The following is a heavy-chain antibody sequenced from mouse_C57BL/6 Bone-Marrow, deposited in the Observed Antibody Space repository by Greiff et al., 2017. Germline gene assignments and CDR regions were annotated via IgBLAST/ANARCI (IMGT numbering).Heavy chain of an antibody. Sequence: EVQLKESGGDLVKPGGSLKLSCAASGFTFSSYGMSWVRQTPDKRLEWVATISSGGSYTYYPDSVKGRFTISRDNAKNTLYLQMSSLKSEDTAMYYCARLSMITTKDYFDYWGQGTTLTVSS. J-gene: IGHJ2*01. D-gene: IGHD2-4*01. V-gene: IGHV5-6*01. CDR3: ARLSMITTKDYFDY. CDR1: GFTFSSYG. CDR2: ISSGGSYT.